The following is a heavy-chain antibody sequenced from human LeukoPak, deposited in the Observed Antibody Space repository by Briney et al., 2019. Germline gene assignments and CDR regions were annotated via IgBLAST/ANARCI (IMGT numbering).Heavy chain of an antibody. D-gene: IGHD3-16*01. CDR3: ARGLNWFDY. CDR1: GGSISYYY. CDR2: IYYSGST. Sequence: PSETLSLTCTVSGGSISYYYWNWIRQPPGKGLEWIGYIYYSGSTNYNPSLKSRVTISVDTSKHQFSLKLSSMTAADTAVYYCARGLNWFDYWGQGTLVTVSS. V-gene: IGHV4-59*01. J-gene: IGHJ5*01.